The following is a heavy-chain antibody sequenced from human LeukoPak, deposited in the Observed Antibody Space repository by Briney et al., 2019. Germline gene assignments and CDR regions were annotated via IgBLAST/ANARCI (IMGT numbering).Heavy chain of an antibody. CDR3: ARPGGYSYGYGGDY. D-gene: IGHD5-18*01. V-gene: IGHV1-2*02. J-gene: IGHJ4*02. CDR1: GYTFNDYY. CDR2: INPNSGGT. Sequence: ASVKVSCKASGYTFNDYYIHWVRQAPGQGLEWMGWINPNSGGTNYAQKFQGRVTMTRDTSISTAYMELSRLRSDGTAVYYCARPGGYSYGYGGDYWGQGTLVTVSS.